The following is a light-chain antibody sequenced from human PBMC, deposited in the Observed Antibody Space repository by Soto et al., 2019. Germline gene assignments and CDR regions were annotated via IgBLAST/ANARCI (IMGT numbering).Light chain of an antibody. CDR1: RSVSSF. CDR2: DAS. CDR3: QQRSNWTPVTWT. V-gene: IGKV3-11*01. Sequence: EMVLTRSPATVSLCPLERGSVSFMASRSVSSFLAWYQQKPGQAPRLLIYDASNRATGTPARFSGSGSGTDFTLTISSLEPEDFAVYYCQQRSNWTPVTWTFGQGTKVDIK. J-gene: IGKJ1*01.